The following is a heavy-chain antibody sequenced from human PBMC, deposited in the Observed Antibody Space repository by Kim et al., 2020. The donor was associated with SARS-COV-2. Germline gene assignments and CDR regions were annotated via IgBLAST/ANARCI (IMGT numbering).Heavy chain of an antibody. D-gene: IGHD3-10*01. J-gene: IGHJ4*02. V-gene: IGHV4-39*01. CDR3: ASGYYGSGSYYSPFDY. Sequence: PSLQGRITISVDTSKNQFSLTLSSVTAADTAVYYCASGYYGSGSYYSPFDYWGQGTLVTVSS.